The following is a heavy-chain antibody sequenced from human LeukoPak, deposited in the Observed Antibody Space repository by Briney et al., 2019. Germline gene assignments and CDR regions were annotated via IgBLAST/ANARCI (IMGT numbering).Heavy chain of an antibody. J-gene: IGHJ4*02. CDR2: IKQDGSEK. CDR1: GFTFSSYW. V-gene: IGHV3-7*03. Sequence: GGSLRLSCAASGFTFSSYWMSWVRQAPGKGLEWVANIKQDGSEKYYVDSVKGRFTISRDNSKNTLYLQMNSLRAADTAVYYCARARVFNYDSSGYYPNFDYWGQGTLVTVSS. D-gene: IGHD3-22*01. CDR3: ARARVFNYDSSGYYPNFDY.